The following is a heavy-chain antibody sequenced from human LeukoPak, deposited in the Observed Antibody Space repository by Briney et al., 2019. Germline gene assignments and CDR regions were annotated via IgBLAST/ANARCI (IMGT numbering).Heavy chain of an antibody. CDR1: GGSIRSYY. CDR3: ARGRDDYVRGSYRQKNWYFDL. CDR2: IYDSGTT. Sequence: SETVSLTCIVSGGSIRSYYWSWIRQPPGKGLEWIGYIYDSGTTNYNPSLKSRVTISLDTSKNQFSLKLSSVTAADTAVYYCARGRDDYVRGSYRQKNWYFDLWGRGTVVTVSS. V-gene: IGHV4-59*01. D-gene: IGHD3-16*02. J-gene: IGHJ2*01.